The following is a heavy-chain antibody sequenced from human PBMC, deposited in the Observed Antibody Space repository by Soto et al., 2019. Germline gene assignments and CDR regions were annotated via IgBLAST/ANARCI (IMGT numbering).Heavy chain of an antibody. CDR3: AHTHDFWSGYYPGFDY. D-gene: IGHD3-3*01. Sequence: TLSLTCAASGYSISSGYYWGWIRQPPGKALEWLALIYWNDDKRYRPSLKNRLTITKDTSKNQVVLTLTNMDPVDTATYYCAHTHDFWSGYYPGFDYWGQGTLVTVSS. V-gene: IGHV2-5*01. J-gene: IGHJ4*02. CDR1: GYSISSGYY. CDR2: IYWNDDK.